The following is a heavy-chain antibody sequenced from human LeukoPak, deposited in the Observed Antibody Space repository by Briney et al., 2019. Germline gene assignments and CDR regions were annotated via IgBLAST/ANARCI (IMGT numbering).Heavy chain of an antibody. V-gene: IGHV3-48*03. D-gene: IGHD3-10*01. J-gene: IGHJ4*02. CDR1: GFTFSSYE. CDR3: ARILWFGEFYFDY. Sequence: GGSLRLSCAASGFTFSSYEMNWVRQAPGKGLEWISYISSSGSTIYYADSVKGRFTISRDNSKNTLYLQMNSLRAEDTAVYYCARILWFGEFYFDYWGQGTLVTVSS. CDR2: ISSSGSTI.